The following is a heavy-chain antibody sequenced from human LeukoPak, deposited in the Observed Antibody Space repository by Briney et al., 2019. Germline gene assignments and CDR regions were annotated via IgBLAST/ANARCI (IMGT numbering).Heavy chain of an antibody. CDR1: GDSFTSVTDY. Sequence: PSETLSLTCTVSGDSFTSVTDYWAWIRQPPGKGLEWIASGDYSGGTYYNPSLESRVAISADMSKKQISLKLASVTGADTAVYYCAGERGEEYSSGWYKTNFFYNWGQGILVTVSS. V-gene: IGHV4-39*07. CDR3: AGERGEEYSSGWYKTNFFYN. CDR2: GDYSGGT. D-gene: IGHD6-19*01. J-gene: IGHJ4*02.